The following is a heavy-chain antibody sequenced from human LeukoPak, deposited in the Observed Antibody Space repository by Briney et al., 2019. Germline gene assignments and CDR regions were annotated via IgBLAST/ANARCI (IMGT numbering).Heavy chain of an antibody. D-gene: IGHD3-22*01. J-gene: IGHJ4*02. CDR1: GFTFSSYA. Sequence: PGGSLRLSCAAPGFTFSSYAMSWVRQAPGKGLEWVSAISGSGGSTYYADSVKGRFTISGDNSKNTLYLQMNSLRAEDTAVYYCANQYYYDSSGYYAYWGQGTLVTVSS. CDR3: ANQYYYDSSGYYAY. V-gene: IGHV3-23*01. CDR2: ISGSGGST.